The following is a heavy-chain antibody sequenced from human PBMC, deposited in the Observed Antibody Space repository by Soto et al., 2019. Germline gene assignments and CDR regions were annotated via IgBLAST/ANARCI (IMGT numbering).Heavy chain of an antibody. CDR3: ATRITVFGLLIPPFDP. CDR1: GGSVNGYD. J-gene: IGHJ5*02. V-gene: IGHV4-34*01. D-gene: IGHD3-3*01. CDR2: INHTGGT. Sequence: SETLSLTCAVYGGSVNGYDCNWIRQPPWKGLEWIGEINHTGGTHYNPSLKSQVTMSVDTSKNQFSLRLSSVTAADTAIYYCATRITVFGLLIPPFDPWGQGTQVTVCS.